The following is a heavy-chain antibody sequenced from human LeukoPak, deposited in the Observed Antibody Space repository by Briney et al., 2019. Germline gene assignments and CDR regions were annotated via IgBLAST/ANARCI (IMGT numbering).Heavy chain of an antibody. CDR2: INPNSGGT. V-gene: IGHV1-2*02. J-gene: IGHJ4*02. CDR3: ASCYYDSSAYSFDY. D-gene: IGHD3-22*01. Sequence: ASVKVSCKASGYTFTGYYMHWVRQAPGQGLEWMGWINPNSGGTDYAQKFQGRVTMTRDTSISTAYMELSSLRSDDTAVYYCASCYYDSSAYSFDYWGQGTLVTVSS. CDR1: GYTFTGYY.